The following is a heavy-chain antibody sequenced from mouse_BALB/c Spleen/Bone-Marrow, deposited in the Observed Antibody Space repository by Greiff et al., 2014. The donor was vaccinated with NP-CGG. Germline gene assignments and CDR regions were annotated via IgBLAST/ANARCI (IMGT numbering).Heavy chain of an antibody. CDR2: INPYNGGT. CDR3: AREGYGSSYGFAY. V-gene: IGHV1-18*01. D-gene: IGHD1-1*01. Sequence: EVQRVESGPELAKPGASMKISCKASGYSFTGYTMNWVKQSHGKNLEWIGLINPYNGGTSYNQKFKGKATLTVDKSSSTAYMELLSLTSEDSAVYYCAREGYGSSYGFAYWGQGTLVTVSA. J-gene: IGHJ3*01. CDR1: GYSFTGYT.